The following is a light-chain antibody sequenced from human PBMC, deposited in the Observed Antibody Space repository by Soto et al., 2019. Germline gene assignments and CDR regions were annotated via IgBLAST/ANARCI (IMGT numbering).Light chain of an antibody. V-gene: IGLV2-23*01. CDR2: EGS. Sequence: QSALTQPASVSGSPGQSITISCTGTSRDVGSYNLVSWYQQHPGKAPKLMIYEGSKRPSGVSNRFSGSKSGNTASLTISGLQAEDEAEYYCCSYAGSTTLEVFGGGTKVTVL. J-gene: IGLJ2*01. CDR1: SRDVGSYNL. CDR3: CSYAGSTTLEV.